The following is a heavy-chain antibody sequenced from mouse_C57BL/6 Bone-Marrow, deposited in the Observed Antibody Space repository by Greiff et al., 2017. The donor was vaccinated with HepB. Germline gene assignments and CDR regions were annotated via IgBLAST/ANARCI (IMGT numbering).Heavy chain of an antibody. CDR1: GYTFTSYW. Sequence: VQLQQPGAELVMPGASVKLSCKASGYTFTSYWMHWVKQRPGQGLEWIGEIDPSDSYTNYNQKFKGKSTLTVDKSSSTAYMQLSSLTSEDSAVYYCARAGAAYDYPFAYWGQGTLVTVSA. CDR3: ARAGAAYDYPFAY. V-gene: IGHV1-69*01. J-gene: IGHJ3*01. CDR2: IDPSDSYT. D-gene: IGHD2-4*01.